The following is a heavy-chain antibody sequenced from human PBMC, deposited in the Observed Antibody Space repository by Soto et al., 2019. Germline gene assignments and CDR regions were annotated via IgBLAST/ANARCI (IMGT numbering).Heavy chain of an antibody. CDR3: ARGRIMLTCGGAKNAFDI. Sequence: ASVKVSCKAFGYTFTNYYLHWVRHAPGQGLEWMGIINPSGGSTSYAQKFQGRVTMTRDTSTSTVYMELSSLRSEDTAVYYCARGRIMLTCGGAKNAFDIWGQGTVVTVS. J-gene: IGHJ3*02. D-gene: IGHD3-16*01. CDR2: INPSGGST. CDR1: GYTFTNYY. V-gene: IGHV1-46*03.